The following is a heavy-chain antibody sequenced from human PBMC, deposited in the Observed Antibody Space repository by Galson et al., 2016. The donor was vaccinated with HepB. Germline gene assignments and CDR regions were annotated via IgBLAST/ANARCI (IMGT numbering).Heavy chain of an antibody. D-gene: IGHD5-24*01. CDR1: GFTFSTYA. J-gene: IGHJ4*02. Sequence: SLRLSCAASGFTFSTYAMSWVRQAPGKGLEWVSAISGSGVNAHYADSVKGRFTISRDNAKNSVYLQMNSLRDEDTAVYSCARDGGGGYNLDYWGQGTLVTVAS. V-gene: IGHV3-23*01. CDR2: ISGSGVNA. CDR3: ARDGGGGYNLDY.